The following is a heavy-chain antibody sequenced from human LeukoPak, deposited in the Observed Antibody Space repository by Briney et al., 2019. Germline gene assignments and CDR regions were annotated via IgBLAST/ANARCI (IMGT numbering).Heavy chain of an antibody. D-gene: IGHD6-13*01. CDR2: SSSSSSDR. CDR3: VGVLVYSKQN. Sequence: GSLRLSCAASGVTFSSYSLYWVRQAPGKGLEWVSSSSSSSSDRYYADSVKGRFTIPRDNAKHSVYLQMNCRRAEHTAVYHCVGVLVYSKQNWGQGTLVTVSS. J-gene: IGHJ4*02. V-gene: IGHV3-21*01. CDR1: GVTFSSYS.